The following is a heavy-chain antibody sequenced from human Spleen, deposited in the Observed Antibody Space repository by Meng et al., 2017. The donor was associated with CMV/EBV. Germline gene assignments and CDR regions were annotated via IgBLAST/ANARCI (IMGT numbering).Heavy chain of an antibody. D-gene: IGHD3-16*02. V-gene: IGHV3-48*04. CDR3: ARDGNTYVWGSYRFKQYYYYYYGMDV. CDR2: ISSSGSTI. J-gene: IGHJ6*02. Sequence: GESLKISCAASGFTFSSYSMNWVRQAPGKGLEWVSYISSSGSTIYYADSVKGRFTISRDNAKNSLYLQMNSLRAEDTAVYHCARDGNTYVWGSYRFKQYYYYYYGMDVWGQGTTVTVSS. CDR1: GFTFSSYS.